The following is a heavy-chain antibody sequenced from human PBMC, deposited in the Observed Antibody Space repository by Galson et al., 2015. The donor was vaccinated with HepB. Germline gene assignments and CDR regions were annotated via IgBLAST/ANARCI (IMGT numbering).Heavy chain of an antibody. D-gene: IGHD6-19*01. CDR3: AKDPYLYSALAGTMAGFDY. CDR1: GFTFSSYA. Sequence: SLRLSCAASGFTFSSYAMRWVRQAPGKGLEWVSGISGSGTRTHYADSVRGRFTISRDNSKNTLYLQMSSLRAEDTALYYCAKDPYLYSALAGTMAGFDYWGQGTLVTVSS. V-gene: IGHV3-23*01. J-gene: IGHJ4*02. CDR2: ISGSGTRT.